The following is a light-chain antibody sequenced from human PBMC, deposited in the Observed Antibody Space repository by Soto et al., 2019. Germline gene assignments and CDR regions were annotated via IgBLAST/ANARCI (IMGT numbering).Light chain of an antibody. J-gene: IGLJ1*01. V-gene: IGLV1-40*01. CDR2: DDS. CDR3: QSYDSSLSGFYV. CDR1: RSNIGAAYG. Sequence: QSVLTQPPSVSGAPGQRVTISCTGGRSNIGAAYGVHWYQHLPGTAPKLLIYDDSNRPSGVPDRFSGSKSRTSASLDITGLQAEDEADYYCQSYDSSLSGFYVFGTGTKLTVL.